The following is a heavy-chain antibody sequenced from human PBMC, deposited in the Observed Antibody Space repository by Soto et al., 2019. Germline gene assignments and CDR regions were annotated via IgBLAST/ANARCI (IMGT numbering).Heavy chain of an antibody. D-gene: IGHD3-22*01. CDR3: AKGMTSSGYHLDH. CDR2: IWYDATNK. J-gene: IGHJ4*02. V-gene: IGHV3-33*06. CDR1: GFTFSNYG. Sequence: QVQLVESGGGVVQPGRSLRLSCAASGFTFSNYGVHWVHQAPGKGLEWVAVIWYDATNKYYTDSVKGRFTISRDNSQNTLYLQMNNLRPDDTAVYYCAKGMTSSGYHLDHWGQGTLVTVSS.